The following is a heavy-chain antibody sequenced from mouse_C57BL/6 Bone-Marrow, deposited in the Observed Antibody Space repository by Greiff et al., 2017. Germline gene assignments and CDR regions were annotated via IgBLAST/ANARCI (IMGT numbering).Heavy chain of an antibody. J-gene: IGHJ4*01. CDR2: IHPNSGST. D-gene: IGHD2-4*01. V-gene: IGHV1-64*01. Sequence: QVQLQQPGAELVKPGASVKLSCKASGYTFTSYWMHWVKQRPGQGLEWIGMIHPNSGSTNYTEKFKSKSTLTVDKSSSTAYLQLSSLTSEDSAVXYCARGGITGGLGSYCAVDDWGQGTSVTVSS. CDR1: GYTFTSYW. CDR3: ARGGITGGLGSYCAVDD.